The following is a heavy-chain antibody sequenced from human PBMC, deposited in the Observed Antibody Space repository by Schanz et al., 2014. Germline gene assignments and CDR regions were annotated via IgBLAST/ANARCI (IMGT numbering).Heavy chain of an antibody. Sequence: QVRLVESGGGVVQPGRSLRLSCAASGFTLSSYGMHWVRQAPGKGLEWVALVSSDGNNDYYTDSVKGRFTISRDNSKNTVHLQMNSLRAEDTAVYYCARESSNDIVLVPGAVFDHWGQGILVTVSS. CDR3: ARESSNDIVLVPGAVFDH. CDR1: GFTLSSYG. D-gene: IGHD2-2*01. V-gene: IGHV3-30*03. J-gene: IGHJ4*02. CDR2: VSSDGNND.